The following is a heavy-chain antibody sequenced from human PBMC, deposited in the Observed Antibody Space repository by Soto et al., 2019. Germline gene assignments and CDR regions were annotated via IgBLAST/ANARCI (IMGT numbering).Heavy chain of an antibody. J-gene: IGHJ3*02. CDR2: TFYRSRWHN. Sequence: SQTLSLTCAISGDSVSSNIAAWNWIRQSPSRGLEWLGRTFYRSRWHNEYAVSVKSRITINPDTSRNQFSLQLSSVTPEDTAVYYCARDLGAFDIWGQGTMVTVSS. D-gene: IGHD7-27*01. CDR1: GDSVSSNIAA. CDR3: ARDLGAFDI. V-gene: IGHV6-1*01.